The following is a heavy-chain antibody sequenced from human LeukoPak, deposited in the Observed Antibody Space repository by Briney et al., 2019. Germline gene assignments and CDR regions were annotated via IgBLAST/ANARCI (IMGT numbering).Heavy chain of an antibody. D-gene: IGHD2-15*01. CDR1: GGTFSSYA. CDR3: ARGVVVAATDEFNWFDP. V-gene: IGHV1-69*13. Sequence: SVKVSCKASGGTFSSYAISWVRQAPGQGLEWMGRIIPIFGTANYAQKFQGRVTITADESTSTAYMELSSLRSEDTAVYYCARGVVVAATDEFNWFDPWGQGTLVTVSS. J-gene: IGHJ5*02. CDR2: IIPIFGTA.